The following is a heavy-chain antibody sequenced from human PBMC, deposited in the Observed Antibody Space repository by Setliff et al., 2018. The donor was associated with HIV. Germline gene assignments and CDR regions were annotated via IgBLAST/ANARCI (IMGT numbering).Heavy chain of an antibody. V-gene: IGHV1-18*01. CDR1: GYTFTNFG. J-gene: IGHJ5*02. CDR2: ISPYNGNT. Sequence: ASVKVSCKASGYTFTNFGISWVRQAPGQGLEWMGWISPYNGNTKYAQKFQGRVTMTTDTSASTAYMELSSLRSEDTAVYYCAREGGGGSGSYFWFDPWGQGTLVTVSS. CDR3: AREGGGGSGSYFWFDP. D-gene: IGHD3-10*01.